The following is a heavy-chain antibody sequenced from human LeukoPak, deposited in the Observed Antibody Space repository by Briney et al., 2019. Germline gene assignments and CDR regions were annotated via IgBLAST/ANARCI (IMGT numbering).Heavy chain of an antibody. Sequence: GGSLRLSCAASGFTFSSYWMSWVRQAPGKGLEWVANIKEDGSEKYYVDSVKGRFTISRDNAKNSLYLQMNSLRAEDTAVYYCARDLKRWLQFGSRNTFDYWGQGTLVTVSS. J-gene: IGHJ4*02. V-gene: IGHV3-7*01. CDR1: GFTFSSYW. D-gene: IGHD5-24*01. CDR2: IKEDGSEK. CDR3: ARDLKRWLQFGSRNTFDY.